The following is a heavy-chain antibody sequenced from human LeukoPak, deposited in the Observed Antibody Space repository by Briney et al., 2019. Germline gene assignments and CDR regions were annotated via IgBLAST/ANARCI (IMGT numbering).Heavy chain of an antibody. J-gene: IGHJ3*02. Sequence: GESLKISCKGSGYSFTSYWIGWVRQMPGKGLEWMGIIYPGDSDTRYSPSFQGQVTVSADKSISTAYLQWSSLKASDTAMYYCATRIVGATDAFDIWGQGTMVTVSS. V-gene: IGHV5-51*01. D-gene: IGHD1-26*01. CDR2: IYPGDSDT. CDR3: ATRIVGATDAFDI. CDR1: GYSFTSYW.